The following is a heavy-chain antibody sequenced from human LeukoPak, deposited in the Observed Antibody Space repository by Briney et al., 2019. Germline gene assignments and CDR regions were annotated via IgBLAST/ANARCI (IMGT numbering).Heavy chain of an antibody. Sequence: ASXFTLXTXXLEXXXXXPXXXXXXXSXIXGGDKYKYYGDSGKGRFTISRDNSKNTLYLQMNSLRAGDTAIYYCVKELDYYGSTEEYYGGVDAFDFWGQGTMVTVSS. CDR1: XFTLXTXX. CDR2: IXGGDKYK. V-gene: IGHV3-23*01. J-gene: IGHJ3*01. D-gene: IGHD3-22*01. CDR3: VKELDYYGSTEEYYGGVDAFDF.